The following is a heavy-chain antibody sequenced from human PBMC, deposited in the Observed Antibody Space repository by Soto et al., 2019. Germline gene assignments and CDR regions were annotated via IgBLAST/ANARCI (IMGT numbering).Heavy chain of an antibody. Sequence: TLSLTCAVSGGSISSGGYSWSWIRQPPGKGLEWIGYIYHSGSTYYNPSLKSRVTISVDRSKNQFSLKLSSVTAADTAVYYCARGLIRRDRLLQPWAEGTMVTVSS. CDR3: ARGLIRRDRLLQP. V-gene: IGHV4-30-2*01. CDR2: IYHSGST. J-gene: IGHJ5*02. CDR1: GGSISSGGYS. D-gene: IGHD3-16*01.